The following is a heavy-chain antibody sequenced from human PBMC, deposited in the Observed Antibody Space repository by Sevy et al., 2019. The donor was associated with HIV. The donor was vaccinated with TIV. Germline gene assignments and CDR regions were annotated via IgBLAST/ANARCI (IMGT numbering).Heavy chain of an antibody. D-gene: IGHD1-26*01. CDR1: DGSISSSSYY. V-gene: IGHV4-39*01. CDR3: ARHDGAGAAYDY. J-gene: IGHJ4*02. CDR2: IYYSGST. Sequence: SETLSLTCTVSDGSISSSSYYWGWIRQPPGKGLEWIGSIYYSGSTYYNPSLKSRVTISVDTSKNQFSLKLSSVTAADTAVYYCARHDGAGAAYDYWGQGTLVTVSS.